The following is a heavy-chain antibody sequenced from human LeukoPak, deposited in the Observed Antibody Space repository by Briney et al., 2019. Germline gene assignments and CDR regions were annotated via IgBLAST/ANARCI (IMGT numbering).Heavy chain of an antibody. CDR1: GGSFSGYY. J-gene: IGHJ6*03. CDR3: ARGATPNPPMDV. V-gene: IGHV4-34*01. D-gene: IGHD2-2*02. Sequence: SETLSLTCAVYGGSFSGYYWSWIRQPPGKGLEWIGEINHSGSTNYNPSLKSRATISVDTSKNQFSLKLSSVTAADTAVYYCARGATPNPPMDVWGKGTTVTVSS. CDR2: INHSGST.